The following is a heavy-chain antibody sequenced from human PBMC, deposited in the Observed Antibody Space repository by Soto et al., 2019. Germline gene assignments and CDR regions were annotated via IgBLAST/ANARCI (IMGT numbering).Heavy chain of an antibody. J-gene: IGHJ6*03. CDR3: ARDLAKDTYYDFWSGYIYDYYYTDV. CDR1: GYTFTSYG. CDR2: ISAYNGNT. V-gene: IGHV1-18*01. Sequence: ASVKVSCKASGYTFTSYGISWVRQAPGQGLEWMGWISAYNGNTNYAQKLQGRVTMTTDTSTSTAYMELRSLRSDDTAVYYCARDLAKDTYYDFWSGYIYDYYYTDVWGKGTTVTVSS. D-gene: IGHD3-3*01.